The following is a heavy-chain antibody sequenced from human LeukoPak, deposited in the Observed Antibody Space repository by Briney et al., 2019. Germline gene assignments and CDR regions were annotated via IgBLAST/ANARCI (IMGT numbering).Heavy chain of an antibody. CDR1: GGSISSGDYY. CDR2: IYYRGST. J-gene: IGHJ3*02. CDR3: ARGRYDFWSGYFRSSDGAAFDI. D-gene: IGHD3-3*01. Sequence: SETLSLTCTVSGGSISSGDYYWSWIRQPPGKGLEWIGYIYYRGSTNYNPSLKSRVTISVDTSKNQFSLKLSSVTAADTAVYYCARGRYDFWSGYFRSSDGAAFDIWGQGTMVTVSS. V-gene: IGHV4-61*08.